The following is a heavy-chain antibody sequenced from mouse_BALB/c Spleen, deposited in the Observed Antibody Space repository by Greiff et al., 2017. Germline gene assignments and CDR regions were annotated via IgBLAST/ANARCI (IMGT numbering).Heavy chain of an antibody. V-gene: IGHV1-15*01. CDR3: TRETLFITTVGEGY. CDR1: GYTFTDYE. D-gene: IGHD1-1*01. CDR2: IDPETGGT. Sequence: QVQLKQSGAELVRPGASVTLSCKASGYTFTDYEMHWVKQTPVHGLEWIGAIDPETGGTAYNQKFKGKATLTADKSSSTAYMELRSLTSEDSAVYYCTRETLFITTVGEGYWGQGTTLTVSS. J-gene: IGHJ2*01.